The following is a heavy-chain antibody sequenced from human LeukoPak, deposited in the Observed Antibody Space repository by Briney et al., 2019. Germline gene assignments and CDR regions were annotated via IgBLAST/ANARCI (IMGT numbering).Heavy chain of an antibody. CDR2: IYYSGST. CDR3: ARGEPGANGL. Sequence: PSETLSLTCTVSRGSMNNYYWSWIRQPPGKGLEWIGYIYYSGSTNYNPSLESRVTISVDTSKNQFSLKLSSVTAADTAVYYCARGEPGANGLWGQGTLVTVSS. V-gene: IGHV4-59*08. CDR1: RGSMNNYY. D-gene: IGHD4/OR15-4a*01. J-gene: IGHJ4*02.